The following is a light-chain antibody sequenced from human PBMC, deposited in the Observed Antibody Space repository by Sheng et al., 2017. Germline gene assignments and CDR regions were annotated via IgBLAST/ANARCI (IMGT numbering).Light chain of an antibody. CDR2: RAS. J-gene: IGKJ1*01. CDR1: QTISSW. V-gene: IGKV1-5*03. CDR3: QQYNTYWT. Sequence: DIQMTQSPSTLSASVGDRVTITCRASQTISSWLAWYQQKPGKAPNLLIYRASNLEDGVPSRFSGSGFGTEFTLTISSLQPDDFATYYCQQYNTYWTFGQGTKVEIK.